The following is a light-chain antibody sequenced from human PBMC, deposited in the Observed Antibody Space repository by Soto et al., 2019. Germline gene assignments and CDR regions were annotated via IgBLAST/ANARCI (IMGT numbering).Light chain of an antibody. J-gene: IGKJ5*01. CDR3: QDRSNWPRT. CDR2: DTP. CDR1: QSGSAI. V-gene: IGKV3-11*01. Sequence: EIVLQQSPATLSSPPGERATLSGRASQSGSAILVWYQHKPGQAPRLLIYDTPNRATGIPARFSGSGSGTDFTLTCSSLEPEDFAVYYCQDRSNWPRTFGQGTRLEIK.